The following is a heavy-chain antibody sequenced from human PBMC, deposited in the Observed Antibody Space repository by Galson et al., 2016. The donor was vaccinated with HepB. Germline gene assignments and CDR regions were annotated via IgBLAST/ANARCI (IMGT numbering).Heavy chain of an antibody. J-gene: IGHJ6*02. V-gene: IGHV3-7*01. CDR2: IQPDGSAQ. CDR3: ARGRGMDV. CDR1: GFTFSSYS. Sequence: SLRLSCAASGFTFSSYSMTWVRQAAGRGLECVANIQPDGSAQKYVDSVKGRFTISRDSAKNSPYLQMNSLSVDDTAVDYCARGRGMDVWGQGTTVTVFS.